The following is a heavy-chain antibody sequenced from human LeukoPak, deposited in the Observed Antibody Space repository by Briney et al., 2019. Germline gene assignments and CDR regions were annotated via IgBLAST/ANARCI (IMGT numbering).Heavy chain of an antibody. CDR2: INHSGST. V-gene: IGHV4-34*01. D-gene: IGHD3-10*01. J-gene: IGHJ4*02. CDR3: ARDRRGSGIYYSDY. Sequence: SETLSLTCAVYGGSFSGYYWSWIRQPPGKGLEWIGEINHSGSTNYNPSLKSRVTISVDTSKNQFSLKLSSVTAAETAVYYCARDRRGSGIYYSDYWGQGTLVTVSS. CDR1: GGSFSGYY.